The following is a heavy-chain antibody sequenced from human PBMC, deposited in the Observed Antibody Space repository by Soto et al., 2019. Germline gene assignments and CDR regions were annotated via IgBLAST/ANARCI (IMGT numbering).Heavy chain of an antibody. J-gene: IGHJ6*02. D-gene: IGHD3-10*01. CDR1: GIKFSRYG. V-gene: IGHV3-33*01. Sequence: PGGSRRLSCAASGIKFSRYGMHWVRQAPGKGLGWVAVIWYDGSKKYYVDSVKGRFTISRDNSNNTLYLQMNSLRAEDTGVYYCARELLYGSGSRNFHYYGMDVWGQGTTVTVSS. CDR3: ARELLYGSGSRNFHYYGMDV. CDR2: IWYDGSKK.